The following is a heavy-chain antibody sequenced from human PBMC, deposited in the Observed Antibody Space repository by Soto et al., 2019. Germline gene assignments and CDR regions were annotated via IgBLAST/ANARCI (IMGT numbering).Heavy chain of an antibody. D-gene: IGHD3-22*01. V-gene: IGHV1-3*01. CDR1: GYTFTSYA. CDR3: ARVLQTYYYDSSGYLYDAFDI. Sequence: QVQLVQSGAEVKKPGASVKVSCKASGYTFTSYAMHWVRQAPGQRLEWMGWINAGNGNTKYSQKCQGRVTITRDTSASTAYMELSSLRSEDTAVYYCARVLQTYYYDSSGYLYDAFDIWGQGTMVTVSS. CDR2: INAGNGNT. J-gene: IGHJ3*02.